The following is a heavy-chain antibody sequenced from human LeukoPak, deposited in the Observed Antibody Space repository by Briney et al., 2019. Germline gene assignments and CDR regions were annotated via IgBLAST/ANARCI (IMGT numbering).Heavy chain of an antibody. J-gene: IGHJ5*02. V-gene: IGHV4-34*01. CDR3: ARPSPGIAVAAAGGFDP. CDR1: GGSFSGYY. CDR2: INHSGST. Sequence: MPSETLSLTCAGYGGSFSGYYWSWIRQPPGKGLEWIGEINHSGSTNYNPSLKSRVTISVDTSKNQFSLKLSSVTAADTAVYYCARPSPGIAVAAAGGFDPWGQGTLVTVSS. D-gene: IGHD6-19*01.